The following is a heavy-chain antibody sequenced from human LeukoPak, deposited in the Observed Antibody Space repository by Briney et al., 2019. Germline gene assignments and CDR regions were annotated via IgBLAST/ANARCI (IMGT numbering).Heavy chain of an antibody. Sequence: GGSLRLSCAASGSTFSSYAMHWVRQAPGKGLEWVAVISYDGSNKYYADSVKGRFTISRDNSKNTLYLQMNSLRAEDTAVYYCAREYSSGWTYYFDYWGQGTLVTVSS. V-gene: IGHV3-30*04. CDR2: ISYDGSNK. J-gene: IGHJ4*02. D-gene: IGHD6-19*01. CDR1: GSTFSSYA. CDR3: AREYSSGWTYYFDY.